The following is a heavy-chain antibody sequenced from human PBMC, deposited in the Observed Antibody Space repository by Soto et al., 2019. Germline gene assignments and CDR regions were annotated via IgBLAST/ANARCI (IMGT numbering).Heavy chain of an antibody. CDR1: GGSITSGGDF. CDR3: ARRRIKSPTYFDP. V-gene: IGHV4-30-2*01. J-gene: IGHJ5*02. Sequence: QLQLRESGSRLVTPSQTLSLTCTVSGGSITSGGDFWGWIRQPPGKGLEWIGYILHSGSAFYNPSLRNRVAISLHRSRNQFSLNLSSVTAADTAVYYCARRRIKSPTYFDPWGQGTLVTVSS. CDR2: ILHSGSA. D-gene: IGHD3-10*01.